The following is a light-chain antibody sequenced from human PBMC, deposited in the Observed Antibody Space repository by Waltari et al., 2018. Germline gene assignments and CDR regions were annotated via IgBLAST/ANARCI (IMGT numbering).Light chain of an antibody. Sequence: SYELTQPPSVSVSPGQTASITCSGDKLGDKYASWYQQKPGQSPVLVIYQDTKRPSGIPERFSGSNSGNTATLTISGTQGMDEADDYCLAWDSSTAWVFGGGTKLTVL. J-gene: IGLJ3*02. CDR3: LAWDSSTAWV. CDR1: KLGDKY. V-gene: IGLV3-1*01. CDR2: QDT.